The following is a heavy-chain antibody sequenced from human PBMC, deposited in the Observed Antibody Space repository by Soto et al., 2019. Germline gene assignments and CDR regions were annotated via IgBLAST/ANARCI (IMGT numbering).Heavy chain of an antibody. J-gene: IGHJ3*02. D-gene: IGHD2-15*01. CDR2: ISGSGGST. CDR1: GFTFSSYA. V-gene: IGHV3-23*01. Sequence: GGSLRLSCAASGFTFSSYAMSWVRQAPGKGLEWVSAISGSGGSTYYADSVKGRFTISRDNSKNTLYLQMNSLRAEDTAVYYCAKGEYCSGGSCYSVAAFDIWGQGTMVTVSS. CDR3: AKGEYCSGGSCYSVAAFDI.